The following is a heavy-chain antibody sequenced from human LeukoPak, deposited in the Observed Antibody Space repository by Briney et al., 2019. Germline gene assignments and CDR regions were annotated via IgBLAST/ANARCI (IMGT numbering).Heavy chain of an antibody. CDR3: ARDRTTVAGRVGPGFDP. J-gene: IGHJ5*02. D-gene: IGHD6-19*01. Sequence: SETLSPTCAVSGVSISSSNWWSWVRQTPGQGLEWIGEIYHNDSTNYNPSLKSRVTISVDKSKNQFSLKLSSVTAADTAVYYCARDRTTVAGRVGPGFDPWGQGTLVTVSS. V-gene: IGHV4-4*02. CDR2: IYHNDST. CDR1: GVSISSSNW.